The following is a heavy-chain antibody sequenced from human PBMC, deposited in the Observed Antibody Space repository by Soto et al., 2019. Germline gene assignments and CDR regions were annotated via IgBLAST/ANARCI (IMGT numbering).Heavy chain of an antibody. V-gene: IGHV1-46*03. CDR3: AFVGGPVNHYMDV. CDR1: GYTFTSYY. J-gene: IGHJ6*03. D-gene: IGHD3-16*01. Sequence: ASVKVSCKASGYTFTSYYMHWVRQAPGQGLEWMGIINPSGGSTSYAQKFQGRVTMTRDTSTSTVYMELSSLRSEDTAVYYCAFVGGPVNHYMDVWGKGTTVTVSS. CDR2: INPSGGST.